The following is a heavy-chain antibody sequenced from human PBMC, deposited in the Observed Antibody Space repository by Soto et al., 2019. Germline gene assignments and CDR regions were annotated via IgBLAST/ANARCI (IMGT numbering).Heavy chain of an antibody. CDR2: IYHSGST. J-gene: IGHJ4*02. Sequence: QVQLQESGPGLVKPSGTLSLTCAVSGGSISSSNWWSWVRQPPGKGLEWIGEIYHSGSTNYNPSHKSRVTISVDKSKNRFSLKLSSVTAADTAVYYCARDAVSSSWPPEEDYWGQGTLVTVSS. CDR1: GGSISSSNW. CDR3: ARDAVSSSWPPEEDY. D-gene: IGHD6-13*01. V-gene: IGHV4-4*02.